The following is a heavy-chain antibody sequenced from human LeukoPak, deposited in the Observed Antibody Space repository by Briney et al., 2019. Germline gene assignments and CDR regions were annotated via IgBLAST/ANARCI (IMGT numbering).Heavy chain of an antibody. V-gene: IGHV3-23*01. D-gene: IGHD3-22*01. Sequence: GGSLRLSCAASGFTFSTYLMSWVRQAPGKGLEWVSAIGSTGTIYHTDSVKGRFTISRDNSKNTLYLEMNSLRAEDTAVYYCAKRSDSRAFDIWGQGTMVTVSS. CDR3: AKRSDSRAFDI. CDR1: GFTFSTYL. CDR2: IGSTGTI. J-gene: IGHJ3*02.